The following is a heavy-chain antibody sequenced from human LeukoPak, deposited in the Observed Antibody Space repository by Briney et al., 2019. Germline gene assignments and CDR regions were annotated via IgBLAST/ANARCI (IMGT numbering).Heavy chain of an antibody. V-gene: IGHV4-61*01. D-gene: IGHD1-1*01. CDR3: VRGGPENDNWRYYVDF. J-gene: IGHJ4*02. Sequence: SVTLSLTCTVSGDSINSINKYYWSWIRQSPGKGLEWIGYISYSGSTNYNPSLKSRVTISVDTSKNQFSLKMTSVTAADTAVYYCVRGGPENDNWRYYVDFWGQGSLVTVSS. CDR2: ISYSGST. CDR1: GDSINSINKYY.